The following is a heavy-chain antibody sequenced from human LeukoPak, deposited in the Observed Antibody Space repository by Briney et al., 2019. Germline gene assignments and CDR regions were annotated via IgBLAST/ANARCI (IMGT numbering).Heavy chain of an antibody. V-gene: IGHV3-7*01. CDR2: IKQDGSEK. J-gene: IGHJ4*02. CDR1: GFTFSSYW. D-gene: IGHD6-13*01. Sequence: GGSLRLSCAASGFTFSSYWMSWVRQAPGKGLEWVANIKQDGSEKYYVDSVKGRFTISRDNAKNSLYLQMNSLRAEDTAVYYCARVQSLAAAAIHFDCWGQGTLVTVSS. CDR3: ARVQSLAAAAIHFDC.